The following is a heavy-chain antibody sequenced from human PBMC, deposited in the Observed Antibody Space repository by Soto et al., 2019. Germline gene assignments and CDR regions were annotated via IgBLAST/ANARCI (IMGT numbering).Heavy chain of an antibody. J-gene: IGHJ5*02. Sequence: GESLKISCKGSGYSFTSYWIGWVRQMPGKGLEWMGIIYPGDSDTRYSPSFQGQVTISADKSISTAYLQWSSLKASDTAMYHCARRTVGYSRVENWFDPWGQGTLVTVSS. CDR2: IYPGDSDT. D-gene: IGHD6-13*01. CDR1: GYSFTSYW. V-gene: IGHV5-51*01. CDR3: ARRTVGYSRVENWFDP.